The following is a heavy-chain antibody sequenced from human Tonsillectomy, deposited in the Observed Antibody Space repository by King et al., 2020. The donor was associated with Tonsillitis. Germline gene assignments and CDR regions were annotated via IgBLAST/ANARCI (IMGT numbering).Heavy chain of an antibody. CDR2: IYYSGST. Sequence: QLQESGPGLVKPSETLSLTCTVSGGSVSSGSYYWGWIRQPPGTGLEWIGYIYYSGSTNYNPSLKSRVTISVDTSKNQFSLKLSSVTVADTAVYYCARGLRDYDSSGYYLVAFDYWGQGPLVTVSS. V-gene: IGHV4-61*01. J-gene: IGHJ4*02. CDR3: ARGLRDYDSSGYYLVAFDY. CDR1: GGSVSSGSYY. D-gene: IGHD3-22*01.